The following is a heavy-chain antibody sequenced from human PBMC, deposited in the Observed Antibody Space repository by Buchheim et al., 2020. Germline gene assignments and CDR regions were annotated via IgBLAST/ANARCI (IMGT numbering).Heavy chain of an antibody. Sequence: QVQLVQSGAEVKKPGASVKVSCKASGYTLTNYYMHWMRQAPGQGLEWMGVIHPSGATIIYAQKFQGRVAMTRDTSTSTVYMELSSLTSDDTAVYYCGSEVPDTGYFDPWGQGTLVPSP. CDR2: IHPSGATI. D-gene: IGHD2-2*01. J-gene: IGHJ5*02. V-gene: IGHV1-46*01. CDR1: GYTLTNYY. CDR3: GSEVPDTGYFDP.